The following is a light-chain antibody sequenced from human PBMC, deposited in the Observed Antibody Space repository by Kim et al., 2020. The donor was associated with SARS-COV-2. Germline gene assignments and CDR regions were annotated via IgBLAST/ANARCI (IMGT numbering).Light chain of an antibody. CDR1: SLRSYY. V-gene: IGLV3-19*01. CDR3: NSRDSSANHLV. J-gene: IGLJ2*01. CDR2: GKN. Sequence: SSALTQDPAVSVALGQTVRITCQGDSLRSYYASWYQQKPGQAPILVIYGKNNRPSGIPDRFSGSTSGNTASLTITGAQAEDEADYYCNSRDSSANHLVFGGGTLLTVL.